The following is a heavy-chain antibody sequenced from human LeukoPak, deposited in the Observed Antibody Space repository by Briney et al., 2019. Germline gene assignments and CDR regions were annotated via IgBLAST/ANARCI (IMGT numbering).Heavy chain of an antibody. CDR1: GFTFSSYW. D-gene: IGHD3-3*01. Sequence: PGGSLRLSCAASGFTFSSYWMHWVRQAPGKGLVWVSRINSDGSSTIYADSVKGRFTISRDNAKNTLYLQMNSLRAEDTAVYYRARDKDDFWSGYSFDYWGQGTLVTVSS. CDR2: INSDGSST. J-gene: IGHJ4*02. V-gene: IGHV3-74*01. CDR3: ARDKDDFWSGYSFDY.